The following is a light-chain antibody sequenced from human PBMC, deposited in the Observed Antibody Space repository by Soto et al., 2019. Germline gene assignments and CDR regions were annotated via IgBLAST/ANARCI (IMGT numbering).Light chain of an antibody. CDR1: QGISSY. CDR3: QQPNNYPFLT. Sequence: DIQLTQSPSFLSASVGDRVTITCRASQGISSYLAWYQQKPGKAPKLLIYAASTLQSGDPSRFRGSGSGTEVSLTSSCPQPEDFGIYYGQQPNNYPFLTFGGGTKVEVK. J-gene: IGKJ4*01. V-gene: IGKV1-9*01. CDR2: AAS.